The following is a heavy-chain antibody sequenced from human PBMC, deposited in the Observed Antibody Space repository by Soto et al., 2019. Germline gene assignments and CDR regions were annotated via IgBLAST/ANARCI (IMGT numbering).Heavy chain of an antibody. CDR2: ISGSGIST. CDR1: GFTFRSYA. J-gene: IGHJ2*01. V-gene: IGHV3-23*01. Sequence: DVQLLESGGGLVQPGGSLRLSCAASGFTFRSYAMSWVRQAPGKGLEWVSGISGSGISTHYADSVKGRFTVSRDNSKNTLYLPMNSLRAEDTAVYNCAKEPVGPDWYFDLWGRGTLGTVSS. CDR3: AKEPVGPDWYFDL.